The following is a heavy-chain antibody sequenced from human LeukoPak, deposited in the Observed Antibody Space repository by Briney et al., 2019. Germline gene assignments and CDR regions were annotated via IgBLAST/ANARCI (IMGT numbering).Heavy chain of an antibody. J-gene: IGHJ4*02. CDR3: ARGASYYDSSGYHYSFDY. D-gene: IGHD3-22*01. CDR1: GYTFTSYA. CDR2: IIPIFGTA. Sequence: SVKVSCKASGYTFTSYAISWVRQAPGQGLEWMGGIIPIFGTANYAQKFQGRVTITADKSTSTAYMELSSLRSEDTAVYYCARGASYYDSSGYHYSFDYWGQGTLVTVSS. V-gene: IGHV1-69*06.